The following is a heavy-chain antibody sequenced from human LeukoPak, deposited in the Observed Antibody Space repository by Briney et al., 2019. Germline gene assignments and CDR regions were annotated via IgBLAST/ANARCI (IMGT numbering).Heavy chain of an antibody. V-gene: IGHV4-34*01. D-gene: IGHD2-15*01. CDR2: INHSGST. Sequence: PSETLSLTCAVYGGSFSGYYWSWIRQPPGKGLEWIGEINHSGSTNYNPSLKSRVTISVDTSKNQFSLKLSSVTAADTAVYYCGRAGRYCSGGSCYGENWFDPWGQGTLVTVSS. CDR1: GGSFSGYY. J-gene: IGHJ5*02. CDR3: GRAGRYCSGGSCYGENWFDP.